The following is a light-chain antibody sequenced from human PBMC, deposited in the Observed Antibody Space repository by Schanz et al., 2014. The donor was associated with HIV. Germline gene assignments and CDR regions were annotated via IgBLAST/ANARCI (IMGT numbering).Light chain of an antibody. CDR1: SSNIGSNT. V-gene: IGLV1-44*01. Sequence: QSVLTQPPSASGTPGQRVTISCSGSSSNIGSNTVNWYQQLPGTAPKLLIYSNNQPPSGVPDRFSCSKSGTSASLAISGLQSEDEADYYCAAWDDSLNGPVFGTGTKLTVL. CDR2: SNN. J-gene: IGLJ1*01. CDR3: AAWDDSLNGPV.